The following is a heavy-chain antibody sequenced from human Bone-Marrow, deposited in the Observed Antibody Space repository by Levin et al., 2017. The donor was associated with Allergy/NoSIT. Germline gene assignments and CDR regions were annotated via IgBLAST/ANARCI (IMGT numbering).Heavy chain of an antibody. D-gene: IGHD4-17*01. CDR2: ISGSGGST. Sequence: AGGSLRLSCAASGITFRSYAMNWVRQAPGKGLEWVSGISGSGGSTYYAESVEGRFTISRDNSKGTLYLQMNSLRAEDTAVYYCAKLYGDPDVVLGPFYYFDYWGQGALVTVSS. CDR1: GITFRSYA. J-gene: IGHJ4*02. V-gene: IGHV3-23*01. CDR3: AKLYGDPDVVLGPFYYFDY.